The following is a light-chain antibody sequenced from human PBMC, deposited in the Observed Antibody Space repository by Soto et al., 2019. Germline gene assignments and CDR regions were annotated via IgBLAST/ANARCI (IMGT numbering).Light chain of an antibody. Sequence: EIVMTQSPATLSVSPGERATLSCRASQSVSSDLAWYQQQPGQAPRLLIYGASTRATGVPARFSASGSGTEFTLTISSLQSEDFATYYCQQYETFSGTFGPGTKVEI. V-gene: IGKV3-15*01. J-gene: IGKJ1*01. CDR1: QSVSSD. CDR3: QQYETFSGT. CDR2: GAS.